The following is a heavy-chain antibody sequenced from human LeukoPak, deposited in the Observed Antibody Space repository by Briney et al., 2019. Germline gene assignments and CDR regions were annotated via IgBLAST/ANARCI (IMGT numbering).Heavy chain of an antibody. CDR1: GFTFSSYA. CDR3: AKDPWEGGAIHAWFDP. J-gene: IGHJ5*02. CDR2: ISGSGGTT. Sequence: PGGSLRLSCAASGFTFSSYAMSWVRQAPGKGLEWVSAISGSGGTTYYADSVKGRFTLSRDNSKNTLYLQMNSLRAEDTAVYYCAKDPWEGGAIHAWFDPWGQGTLVTVSS. D-gene: IGHD3-10*01. V-gene: IGHV3-23*01.